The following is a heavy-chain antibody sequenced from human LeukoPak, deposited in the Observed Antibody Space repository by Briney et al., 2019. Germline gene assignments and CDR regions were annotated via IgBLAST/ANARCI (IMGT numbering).Heavy chain of an antibody. CDR2: INPNSGGT. CDR1: GYTFTGYY. J-gene: IGHJ6*02. Sequence: ASVKVSCKASGYTFTGYYMHWVRRAPGQGLEWMGWINPNSGGTNYAQKFQGRVTMTRDTSISTAYMELSRLRSDDTAVYYCARDSTHYDILTGYYTRAPPHSSVYGMDVWGQGTTVTVSS. D-gene: IGHD3-9*01. V-gene: IGHV1-2*02. CDR3: ARDSTHYDILTGYYTRAPPHSSVYGMDV.